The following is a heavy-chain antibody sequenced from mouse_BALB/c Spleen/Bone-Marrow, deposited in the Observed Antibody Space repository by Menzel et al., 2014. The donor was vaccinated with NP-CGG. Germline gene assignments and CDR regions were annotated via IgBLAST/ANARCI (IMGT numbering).Heavy chain of an antibody. V-gene: IGHV1S81*02. D-gene: IGHD2-13*01. CDR1: GYTFTSYY. CDR2: ISPSNGGT. CDR3: TREGDSPFAH. Sequence: QVQLQQSGAELVKPGASVKLSCKASGYTFTSYYMYWVKQRPGQGLEWIGEISPSNGGTNFNEKFKSKATLTVDKSSSTAYMQLSSLTSEDSAVYYCTREGDSPFAHWGQGTLVTVSA. J-gene: IGHJ3*01.